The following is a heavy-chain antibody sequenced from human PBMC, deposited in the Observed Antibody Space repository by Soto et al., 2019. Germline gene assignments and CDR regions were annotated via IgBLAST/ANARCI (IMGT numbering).Heavy chain of an antibody. Sequence: LRLSCAASGFTFNTYAMHWVRQAPGKGLEWVALISYDGSNKYYADSVKGRFTISRDNSKNTLYLQMNSLRADDTAIYYCARDRSMIVVVPGYWGQGTLVTV. D-gene: IGHD3-22*01. CDR1: GFTFNTYA. V-gene: IGHV3-30-3*01. J-gene: IGHJ4*02. CDR3: ARDRSMIVVVPGY. CDR2: ISYDGSNK.